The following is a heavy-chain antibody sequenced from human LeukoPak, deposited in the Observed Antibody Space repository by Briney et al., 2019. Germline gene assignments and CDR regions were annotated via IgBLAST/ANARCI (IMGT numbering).Heavy chain of an antibody. CDR1: GFTFSRYS. J-gene: IGHJ3*02. Sequence: PGGSLRLSCAASGFTFSRYSMNWVRQAPGKGLEWVSSISSSSSYIYYADSVKGRFTISRDNAKNSLYLQMNSLRAEDTAVYYCASSYCSSTSCYDSAFDIWGQGTMVTVSS. CDR3: ASSYCSSTSCYDSAFDI. CDR2: ISSSSSYI. D-gene: IGHD2-2*01. V-gene: IGHV3-21*01.